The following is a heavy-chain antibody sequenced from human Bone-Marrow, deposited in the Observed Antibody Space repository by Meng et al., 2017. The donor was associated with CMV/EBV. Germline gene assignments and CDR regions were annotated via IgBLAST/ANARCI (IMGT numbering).Heavy chain of an antibody. D-gene: IGHD2-2*01. Sequence: LSLTYATSGFIFSSYEMNWVRQAPGKGLEWVSHISSSGNTMFYADSVKGRFTISRDNTKHSLYLQMNSLRAEDTALYYCARSRQYQLPWDAFDLWGQGTMVTASS. CDR2: ISSSGNTM. J-gene: IGHJ3*01. V-gene: IGHV3-48*03. CDR3: ARSRQYQLPWDAFDL. CDR1: GFIFSSYE.